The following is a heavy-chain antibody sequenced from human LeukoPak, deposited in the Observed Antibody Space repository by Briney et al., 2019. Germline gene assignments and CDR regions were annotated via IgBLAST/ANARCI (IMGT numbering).Heavy chain of an antibody. Sequence: GGSLRLSCVAPEFTFSGYSMNWVRQAPGKGLEWVSYISSSSSTIYYADSVKGRFTISRDNSKNTLYLQMNSLRAEDTAVYYCAKDVAVTPFYWGQGTLVTVSS. J-gene: IGHJ4*02. V-gene: IGHV3-48*01. CDR1: EFTFSGYS. D-gene: IGHD6-19*01. CDR2: ISSSSSTI. CDR3: AKDVAVTPFY.